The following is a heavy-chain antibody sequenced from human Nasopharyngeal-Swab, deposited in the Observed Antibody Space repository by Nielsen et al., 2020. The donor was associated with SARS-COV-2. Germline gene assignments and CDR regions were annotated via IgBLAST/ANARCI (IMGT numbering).Heavy chain of an antibody. V-gene: IGHV1-46*01. CDR2: INPSGGST. Sequence: ASVKVSCKASGYTFTSYYMHWVRQAPGQGLEWMGIINPSGGSTSYAQKFQGRVTMTRDTSTSTVYMELSSLRSEDTAVYYCAREDSLGYCSSTSCAAFDYWGQGTLVTVSS. CDR1: GYTFTSYY. D-gene: IGHD2-2*01. J-gene: IGHJ4*02. CDR3: AREDSLGYCSSTSCAAFDY.